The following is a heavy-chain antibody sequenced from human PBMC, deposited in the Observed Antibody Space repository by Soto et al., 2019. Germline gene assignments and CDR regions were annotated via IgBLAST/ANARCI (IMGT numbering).Heavy chain of an antibody. CDR2: IYSGGST. D-gene: IGHD3-22*01. V-gene: IGHV3-66*01. J-gene: IGHJ4*02. Sequence: GGSLRLSCAASGFTVSSIYMSWVRQAPGKGLEWVSVIYSGGSTYSADSVKGRFTVSRDTSKNTLYLQMNSLRAEDTAVYYCARVIVRTSYYDTSGYYFNYWGQGTLVTVSS. CDR3: ARVIVRTSYYDTSGYYFNY. CDR1: GFTVSSIY.